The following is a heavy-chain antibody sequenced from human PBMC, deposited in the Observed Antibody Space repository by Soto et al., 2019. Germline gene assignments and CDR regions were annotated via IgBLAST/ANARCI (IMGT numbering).Heavy chain of an antibody. V-gene: IGHV1-18*01. CDR2: SSADNGNT. J-gene: IGHJ4*02. CDR3: AGDSPPPRE. CDR1: GYTFTSYG. Sequence: QVQLVQSGAEVKKPGASVKVSCKASGYTFTSYGISGVRQAPGQGLEWMGWSSADNGNTNYAQKRQSRVTMTTDTSTSIASMELMSLGFDDTAVYYCAGDSPPPREWGQGTLVTVSS.